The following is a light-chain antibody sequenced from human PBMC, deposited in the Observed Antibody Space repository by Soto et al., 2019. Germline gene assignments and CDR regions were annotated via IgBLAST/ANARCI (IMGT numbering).Light chain of an antibody. V-gene: IGLV2-14*01. J-gene: IGLJ1*01. CDR3: SSYTSTSTLYV. Sequence: QSVLTQPASVSGSPGQSITISCTGTSSDVGTYNYVSWYQHHPGKAPKLIIYEVSNRPSGVSNRFSGSKSGSTASLTISGLQAEDEADYYCSSYTSTSTLYVFGTGTKVTVL. CDR1: SSDVGTYNY. CDR2: EVS.